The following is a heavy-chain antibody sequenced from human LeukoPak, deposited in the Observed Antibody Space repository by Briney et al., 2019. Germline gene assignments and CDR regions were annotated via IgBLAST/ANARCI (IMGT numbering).Heavy chain of an antibody. J-gene: IGHJ4*02. D-gene: IGHD5-12*01. Sequence: ASVKVSCTASGYTFTSYDINWVRQATGQGLEWMGWMNPNSGNTGYAQKFQGRVTMTRNTSISTAYMELSSLRSEDTAVYYCARGQHVDIVATIQPDYWGQGTLVTVSS. V-gene: IGHV1-8*01. CDR3: ARGQHVDIVATIQPDY. CDR1: GYTFTSYD. CDR2: MNPNSGNT.